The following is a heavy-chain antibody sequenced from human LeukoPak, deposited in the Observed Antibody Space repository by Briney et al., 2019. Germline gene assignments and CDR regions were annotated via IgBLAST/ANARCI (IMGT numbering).Heavy chain of an antibody. CDR2: TYHRSKWFS. CDR3: NIAVAGLFDH. Sequence: SQTLSLTCAISGDSVSSNSVAWNWFRQSPSRGLEWLGRTYHRSKWFSEYAFSVKSRLTIYADTSNNQFSLLLNSVTPEDTAVYYCNIAVAGLFDHWGQGTLVTVSS. V-gene: IGHV6-1*01. J-gene: IGHJ4*02. D-gene: IGHD6-19*01. CDR1: GDSVSSNSVA.